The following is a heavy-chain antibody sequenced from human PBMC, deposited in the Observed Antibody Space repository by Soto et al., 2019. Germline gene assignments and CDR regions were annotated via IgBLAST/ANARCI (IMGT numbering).Heavy chain of an antibody. D-gene: IGHD3-10*01. CDR1: GGSIRNYF. Sequence: QVQLQESGPGLVKTLETLSLTCGVSGGSIRNYFWSWIRQPPGKSLEWIGYIYYDGTTKYRPSLESRVTMSVDTSQNQFSLHLTSVTAADTAVYFCARGGGSFGPYYYYAMDVWGQGTTVTVSS. J-gene: IGHJ6*02. CDR2: IYYDGTT. CDR3: ARGGGSFGPYYYYAMDV. V-gene: IGHV4-59*13.